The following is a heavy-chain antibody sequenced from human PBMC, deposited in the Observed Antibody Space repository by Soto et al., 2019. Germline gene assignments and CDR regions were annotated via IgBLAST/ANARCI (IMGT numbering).Heavy chain of an antibody. Sequence: ASLKVSCKVSGYTLTELSMHWVRQAPGKGLEWRGGFDPEDGETIYAQKFQGRVTMTEDTSTDTAYMELSSLRSEDTAVYYCATRGWGYDSSGYYRGQYLQHWGQGTLVTVSS. J-gene: IGHJ1*01. CDR3: ATRGWGYDSSGYYRGQYLQH. CDR2: FDPEDGET. V-gene: IGHV1-24*01. CDR1: GYTLTELS. D-gene: IGHD3-22*01.